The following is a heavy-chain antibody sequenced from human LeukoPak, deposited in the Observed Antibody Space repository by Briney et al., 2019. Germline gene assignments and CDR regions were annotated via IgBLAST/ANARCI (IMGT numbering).Heavy chain of an antibody. CDR2: ISYDGSNK. CDR1: GFTFSSYG. J-gene: IGHJ4*02. Sequence: PGGSLRLSCAASGFTFSSYGMHWVRQAPGKGLEWVAVISYDGSNKYYADSVKGRFTISRDNSKNTLYLQMNSLRAEDTAVYYCAKATVRWVVPAAIDYWGQGTLVTVSS. D-gene: IGHD2-2*01. V-gene: IGHV3-30*18. CDR3: AKATVRWVVPAAIDY.